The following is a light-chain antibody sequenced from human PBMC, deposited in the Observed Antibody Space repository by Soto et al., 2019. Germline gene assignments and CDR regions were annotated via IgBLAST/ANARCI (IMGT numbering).Light chain of an antibody. J-gene: IGKJ4*01. V-gene: IGKV1-12*01. CDR3: KQANSFPLT. Sequence: DIQMTQSPSTLSASVGDRVTITCRASQSISSWLAWYQQKPGKAHKLLIYDAYSLQSGVQSRFSGSGFGTDFTLTISSLQPEDFATYYCKQANSFPLTFGGGTKVDIK. CDR2: DAY. CDR1: QSISSW.